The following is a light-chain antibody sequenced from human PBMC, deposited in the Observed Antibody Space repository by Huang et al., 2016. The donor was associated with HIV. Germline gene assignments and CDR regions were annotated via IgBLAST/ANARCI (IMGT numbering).Light chain of an antibody. CDR1: QTISTF. J-gene: IGKJ4*01. CDR3: QQTSSVPLT. V-gene: IGKV1-39*01. CDR2: AAS. Sequence: DIQMTQSLSSLSASVGERISITCRASQTISTFLNWYQQQPGKAPKLLIYAASNLQSGVSSRCSGTGSGTHFTLTVTCRHPDDFATYFCQQTSSVPLTFGGGTRVE.